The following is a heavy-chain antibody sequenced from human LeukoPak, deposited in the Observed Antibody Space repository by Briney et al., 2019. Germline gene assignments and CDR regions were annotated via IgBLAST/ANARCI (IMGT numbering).Heavy chain of an antibody. CDR3: ATPHYYDKLGSQEYFDY. J-gene: IGHJ4*02. D-gene: IGHD3-22*01. CDR1: GGTFSSYA. CDR2: IIPIFGTA. Sequence: SVKVSCKASGGTFSSYAISRVRQAPGQGLEWMGGIIPIFGTANYAQKFQGRVTITADESTSTAYMELSSLGSEDTAVYYCATPHYYDKLGSQEYFDYWGQGTLVTVSS. V-gene: IGHV1-69*01.